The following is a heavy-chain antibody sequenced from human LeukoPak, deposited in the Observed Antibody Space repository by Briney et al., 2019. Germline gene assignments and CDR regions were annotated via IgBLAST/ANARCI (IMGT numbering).Heavy chain of an antibody. V-gene: IGHV4-39*07. Sequence: PSETLSLTCTASGGSISGSSYYWGWIRQPPGKGLEWIGSIYYSGSTYYNPSLKSRVTISVDTSKNQFSLKLSSVTAADTAVYYCARALYSSGCPFDYWGQGTLVTVSS. J-gene: IGHJ4*02. CDR1: GGSISGSSYY. D-gene: IGHD6-19*01. CDR2: IYYSGST. CDR3: ARALYSSGCPFDY.